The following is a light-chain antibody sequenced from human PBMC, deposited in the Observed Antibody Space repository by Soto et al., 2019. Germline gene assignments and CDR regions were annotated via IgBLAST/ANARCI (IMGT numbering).Light chain of an antibody. CDR3: CSFAGSRDYV. V-gene: IGLV2-23*01. J-gene: IGLJ1*01. Sequence: QSALTQPASVSGSPGQSITISCTGTSSDVGSYNLVSWFRQHPGKAPKLLIYEDNKRPSGVSNRFSGSKSGSTASLTISGLQAEDEADYVCCSFAGSRDYVFGTGTKVTVL. CDR2: EDN. CDR1: SSDVGSYNL.